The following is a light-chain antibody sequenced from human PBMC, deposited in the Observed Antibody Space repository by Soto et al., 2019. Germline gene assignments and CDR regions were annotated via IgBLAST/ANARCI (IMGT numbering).Light chain of an antibody. CDR3: QQYCVTPRKFT. J-gene: IGKJ3*01. CDR2: WAS. V-gene: IGKV4-1*01. Sequence: DIVMTQSPDSLAVSLGERATINCKSSQTILYSSNNKNYLAWYQQKAGQPPKLLISWASTRESGVPDRFSGSGSGTDFPLTIPSLKAEVAAVYSCQQYCVTPRKFTFGPGTTVDIK. CDR1: QTILYSSNNKNY.